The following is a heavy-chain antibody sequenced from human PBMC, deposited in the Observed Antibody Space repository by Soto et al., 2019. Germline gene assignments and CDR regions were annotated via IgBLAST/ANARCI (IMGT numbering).Heavy chain of an antibody. J-gene: IGHJ6*02. Sequence: GGSLRLSCEASGFSFSTYSMHWVRQAPGKGLEWVSSIGRRSDIYYADSVKGRFTISRDNAKNSVSLQMNSLRDEDAAVYYCAREETAWPLAYGLDVWGQGTTVTVSS. CDR2: IGRRSDI. CDR3: AREETAWPLAYGLDV. V-gene: IGHV3-21*01. CDR1: GFSFSTYS. D-gene: IGHD2-21*02.